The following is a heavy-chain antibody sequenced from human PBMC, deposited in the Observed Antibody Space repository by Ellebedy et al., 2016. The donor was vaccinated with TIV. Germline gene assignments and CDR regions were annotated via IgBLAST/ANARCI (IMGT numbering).Heavy chain of an antibody. D-gene: IGHD4-17*01. CDR1: GFTFSSYA. V-gene: IGHV3-30*04. CDR3: AKDRDDDGDYVFDS. J-gene: IGHJ4*02. CDR2: ISYDGSNK. Sequence: GESLKISXAASGFTFSSYAMHWVRQAPGKGLEWVAVISYDGSNKYYADSVKGRFTISRDNRKNTLYLQMNSLRAEDTAVYYCAKDRDDDGDYVFDSWGQGSLVTVSS.